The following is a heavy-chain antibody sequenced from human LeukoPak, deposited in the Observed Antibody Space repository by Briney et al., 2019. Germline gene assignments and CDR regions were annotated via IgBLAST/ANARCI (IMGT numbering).Heavy chain of an antibody. V-gene: IGHV4-34*01. CDR3: ASGGGPRFDP. CDR1: GESFSGYY. Sequence: PSETLSLTCAVYGESFSGYYWSWIRQSPGKGLEWIGEINHSGSTNYNPSLKSRVTISVDTSKNQFSLKLSSVTAADTAVYCCASGGGPRFDPWGQGTLVTVSS. J-gene: IGHJ5*02. CDR2: INHSGST. D-gene: IGHD3-16*01.